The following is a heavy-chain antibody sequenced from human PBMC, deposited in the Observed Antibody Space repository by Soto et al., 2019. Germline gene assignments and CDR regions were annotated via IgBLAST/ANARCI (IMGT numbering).Heavy chain of an antibody. CDR1: GFTFSSYD. Sequence: GWSLRLSCAASGFTFSSYDMHWVRQATGKGLEWVSAIGTAGDTYYPGSVKGRFTISRENAKNSLYLQMNSLRAGDTAVYYCARGSAAGTGNWFDPWGQGTLVTVSS. V-gene: IGHV3-13*01. CDR2: IGTAGDT. D-gene: IGHD6-13*01. J-gene: IGHJ5*02. CDR3: ARGSAAGTGNWFDP.